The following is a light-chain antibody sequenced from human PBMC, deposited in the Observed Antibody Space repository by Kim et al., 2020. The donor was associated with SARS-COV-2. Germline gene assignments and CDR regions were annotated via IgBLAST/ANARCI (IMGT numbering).Light chain of an antibody. CDR3: NSRDSNENVF. V-gene: IGLV3-19*01. Sequence: VALGQTSRVTCQGNSLRRYYATWYQQKPGQAPILVIYGKNNRPSGIPDLFAGSSSGNTASLTITGTQAGDEADYYCNSRDSNENVFFGGGTQLTVL. CDR1: SLRRYY. J-gene: IGLJ2*01. CDR2: GKN.